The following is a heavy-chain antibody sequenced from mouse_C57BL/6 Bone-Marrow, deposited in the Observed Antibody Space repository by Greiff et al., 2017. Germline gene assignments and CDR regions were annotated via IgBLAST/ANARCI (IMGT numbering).Heavy chain of an antibody. CDR2: IDPEDGET. D-gene: IGHD2-5*01. CDR1: GFNIKDYY. V-gene: IGHV14-2*01. Sequence: EVQLQQSGAELVKPGASVKLSCTASGFNIKDYYMHWVKQRTEQGLEWIGRIDPEDGETNYAPKFQGKATITADTSSNTAYLQLSSLTSEDTAVYYCARSSDSNYLYYYAMDYWGQGTSVTVSS. CDR3: ARSSDSNYLYYYAMDY. J-gene: IGHJ4*01.